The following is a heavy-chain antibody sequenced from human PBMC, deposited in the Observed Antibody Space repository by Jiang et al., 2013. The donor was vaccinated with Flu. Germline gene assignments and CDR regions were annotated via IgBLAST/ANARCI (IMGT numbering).Heavy chain of an antibody. V-gene: IGHV4-31*03. CDR2: IYDSGST. D-gene: IGHD3-22*01. J-gene: IGHJ4*02. CDR3: ARAVYYDSSESSMAAFDY. Sequence: PGLVKPSQTLSVTCSVSGDSISSGGFYWSWIRQHPGRGLEWIGYIYDSGSTFYNPSLMSRVTISLDTSKNHFSLRLDSVTAADTAVYYCARAVYYDSSESSMAAFDYWGQGTLVTVSS. CDR1: GDSISSGGFY.